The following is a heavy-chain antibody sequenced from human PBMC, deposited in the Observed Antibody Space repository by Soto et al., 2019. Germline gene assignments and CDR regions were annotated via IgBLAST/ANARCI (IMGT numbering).Heavy chain of an antibody. Sequence: PSETLSLTCTVSGGSISSSSYYWGWIRQPPGKGLEWIGSIYYSGSTYYNPSLKSRVTISVDASKNQFSLKLSSVTAADTAVYYCARRGTTGYSSGWYTWNWFDPWGQGTLVTV. CDR3: ARRGTTGYSSGWYTWNWFDP. CDR2: IYYSGST. J-gene: IGHJ5*02. V-gene: IGHV4-39*01. D-gene: IGHD6-19*01. CDR1: GGSISSSSYY.